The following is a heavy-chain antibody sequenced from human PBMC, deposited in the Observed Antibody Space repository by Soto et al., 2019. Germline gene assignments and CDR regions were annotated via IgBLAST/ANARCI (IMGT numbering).Heavy chain of an antibody. CDR2: ISGSGGST. V-gene: IGHV3-23*01. CDR3: ANPHRDTAVVDVFDY. D-gene: IGHD5-18*01. Sequence: GGSLRLSCAASGFTFSSYAMSWVRQAPGKGLEWVSAISGSGGSTYYADSVKGRFTISRDNSKNTLYLQMNSLRAEDTAVYYYANPHRDTAVVDVFDYWGQGTLVTVSS. CDR1: GFTFSSYA. J-gene: IGHJ4*02.